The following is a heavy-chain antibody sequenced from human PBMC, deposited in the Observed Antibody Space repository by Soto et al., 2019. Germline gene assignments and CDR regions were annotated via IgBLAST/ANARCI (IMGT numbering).Heavy chain of an antibody. Sequence: GGSLSLSCAASAFTFSNSWMSWVRQAPGKGLEWVASIKQDGSEKYYVDSVKGRFTISRDNAKNSVFLQMSSLGVEDTAVYYCARLRAWGAAVGFAFDIWGQGTMVTVSS. V-gene: IGHV3-7*01. CDR1: AFTFSNSW. J-gene: IGHJ3*02. D-gene: IGHD3-16*01. CDR3: ARLRAWGAAVGFAFDI. CDR2: IKQDGSEK.